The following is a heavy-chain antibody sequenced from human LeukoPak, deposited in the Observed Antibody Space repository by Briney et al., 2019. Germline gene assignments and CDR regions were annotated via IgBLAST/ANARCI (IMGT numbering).Heavy chain of an antibody. D-gene: IGHD1-1*01. CDR3: ASHDQIPALFDY. CDR1: GFTFSTYA. Sequence: GGSLRLSCAASGFTFSTYAMSWARQAPGKGLEWVSAIRNSGADTYYADSVKGRFTISRDNSKNTLYLQMNSLRADDTAVYYCASHDQIPALFDYWGQGTLVTVSS. V-gene: IGHV3-23*01. J-gene: IGHJ4*02. CDR2: IRNSGADT.